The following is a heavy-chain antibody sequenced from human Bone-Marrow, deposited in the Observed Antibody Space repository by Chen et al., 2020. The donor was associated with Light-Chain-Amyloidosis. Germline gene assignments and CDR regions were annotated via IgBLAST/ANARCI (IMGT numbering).Heavy chain of an antibody. CDR2: ARGGDGPT. Sequence: VQLVESGGGLVQPGGSLRLSCVGSGFTFSNYAMTWVRQAPGKGLEWVSVARGGDGPTYCAVSVRGRFTSYRDNSKNTLYLQMNSLRAEDTALYYCAKDRCTSISCSDFDYWGQGTLVTVSS. CDR1: GFTFSNYA. J-gene: IGHJ4*02. D-gene: IGHD2-2*01. CDR3: AKDRCTSISCSDFDY. V-gene: IGHV3-23*04.